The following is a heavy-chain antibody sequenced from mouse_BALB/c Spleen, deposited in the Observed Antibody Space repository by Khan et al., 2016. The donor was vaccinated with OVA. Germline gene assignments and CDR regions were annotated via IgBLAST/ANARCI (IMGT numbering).Heavy chain of an antibody. CDR1: GFSLTSYG. J-gene: IGHJ4*01. CDR2: IWSDGST. Sequence: QVQLKESGPGLVAPSQSLSITCTVSGFSLTSYGVHWVRQPPGKGLEWLVVIWSDGSTNYNSVLKSRLSISKDNSKSQVFLKMNSLQTDDTAMYYGASWFDGYSSLYAMDYWGQGTSVTVSS. D-gene: IGHD2-3*01. V-gene: IGHV2-6*02. CDR3: ASWFDGYSSLYAMDY.